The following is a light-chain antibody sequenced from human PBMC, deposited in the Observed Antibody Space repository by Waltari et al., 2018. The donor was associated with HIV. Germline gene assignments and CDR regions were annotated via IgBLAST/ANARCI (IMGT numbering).Light chain of an antibody. J-gene: IGLJ3*02. CDR1: NSHVGGYNY. CDR3: SSYTSSNTLV. V-gene: IGLV2-14*01. Sequence: QSALTQPASVSGSPGQSITISCTGTNSHVGGYNYVSWYQQYPGKVPKLMIYEVSSRPSGVSNRFSASKSGNTASLTISGLQTEDEADYYCSSYTSSNTLVFGGGTKLTVL. CDR2: EVS.